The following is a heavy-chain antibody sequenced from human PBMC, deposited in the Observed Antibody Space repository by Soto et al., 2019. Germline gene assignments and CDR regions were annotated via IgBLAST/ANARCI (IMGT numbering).Heavy chain of an antibody. J-gene: IGHJ3*02. D-gene: IGHD3-22*01. CDR1: GFTFSSYA. Sequence: SCAASGFTFSSYAMSWVRQAPGKGLEWVSAISGSGGSTYYADSVRGRFTISRDNSKNTLYLQMNSLRAEDTAVYYCAKDYYDSSGYYHDAFDIWGQGTMVTVSS. CDR2: ISGSGGST. V-gene: IGHV3-23*01. CDR3: AKDYYDSSGYYHDAFDI.